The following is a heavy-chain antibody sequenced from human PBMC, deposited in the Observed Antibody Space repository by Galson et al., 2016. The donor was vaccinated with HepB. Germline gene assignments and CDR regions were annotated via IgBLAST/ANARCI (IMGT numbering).Heavy chain of an antibody. Sequence: SLRLSCAASGFSFSSYWMTWVRQAPGKGLEWVANIKGDGSQRYHVDSVKGRFSVSRDNAKDSLYLQMDALRADDTAMYYGVREPRPGAYYYDYWGQGTLVTVSS. CDR2: IKGDGSQR. CDR1: GFSFSSYW. D-gene: IGHD2-2*01. CDR3: VREPRPGAYYYDY. V-gene: IGHV3-7*01. J-gene: IGHJ4*02.